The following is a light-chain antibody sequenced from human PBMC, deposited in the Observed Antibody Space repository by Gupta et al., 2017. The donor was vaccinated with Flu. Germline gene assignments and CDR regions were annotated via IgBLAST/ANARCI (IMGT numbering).Light chain of an antibody. CDR2: EVI. V-gene: IGLV2-14*01. CDR1: SSDVGGYNY. Sequence: QSALTQPASVSGSPGQSIPISCTGTSSDVGGYNYVSWYQHHPGKAPNLMIFEVINRPSGVSNRFSGSKSGNTASLTISGLQAEDEADYYCSSYTSSNSLEFGGGTKLTVL. J-gene: IGLJ3*02. CDR3: SSYTSSNSLE.